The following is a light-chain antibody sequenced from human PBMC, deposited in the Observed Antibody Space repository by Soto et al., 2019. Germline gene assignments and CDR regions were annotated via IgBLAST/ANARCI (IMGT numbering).Light chain of an antibody. V-gene: IGLV2-8*01. CDR3: SSYAGSNNFFYV. CDR1: SSDVGAYNY. Sequence: QSALTQPPSASGSPGQSVTISCTGTSSDVGAYNYVSWYQQHPGKAPKLMIYEVSKRPSGVPDRFSVSKSGNTASLTVSGLQAEDEADYYCSSYAGSNNFFYVLGTGTKLTVL. J-gene: IGLJ1*01. CDR2: EVS.